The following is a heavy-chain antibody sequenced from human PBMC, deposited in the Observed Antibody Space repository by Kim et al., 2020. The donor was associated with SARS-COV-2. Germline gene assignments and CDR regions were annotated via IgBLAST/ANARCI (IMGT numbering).Heavy chain of an antibody. CDR2: IKQDGSEK. J-gene: IGHJ4*02. V-gene: IGHV3-7*03. CDR1: GFTFSTYW. Sequence: GGSLRLSCSASGFTFSTYWMTWVRQAPGKGLEWVANIKQDGSEKYYVDSVKGRFTISRDNAKNSLYLQMDYLGAEDTAVYFCARDWGPRGQLGYWGQGTLVTVSS. D-gene: IGHD6-13*01. CDR3: ARDWGPRGQLGY.